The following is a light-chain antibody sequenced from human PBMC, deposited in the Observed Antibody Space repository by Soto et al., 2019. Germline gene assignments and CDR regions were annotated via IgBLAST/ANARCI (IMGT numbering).Light chain of an antibody. CDR1: NSHVGAFNF. CDR3: TSYTSPSHYV. Sequence: QSALTQPASVSGSPGQSITISCTGTNSHVGAFNFVFWYQQHPGKAPKLIIYEVSNRPSGVSNRFSGSKSGNTASLTISGLQAEDEADYYCTSYTSPSHYVFGTGTKVTVL. CDR2: EVS. J-gene: IGLJ1*01. V-gene: IGLV2-14*01.